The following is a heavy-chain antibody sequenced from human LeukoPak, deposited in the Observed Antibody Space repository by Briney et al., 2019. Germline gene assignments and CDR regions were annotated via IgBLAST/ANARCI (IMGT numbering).Heavy chain of an antibody. D-gene: IGHD2/OR15-2a*01. V-gene: IGHV1-69*06. J-gene: IGHJ6*03. CDR2: IIPIFGTA. Sequence: ASVKVSCKASGGTFSSYAISWVRQAPGQGLEWMGGIIPIFGTANYAQKFQGRVTITADKSTSTAYMELSSLRSEDTAVYYCARGRGSMDPYYYYYMDVWGKGTTVTVSS. CDR3: ARGRGSMDPYYYYYMDV. CDR1: GGTFSSYA.